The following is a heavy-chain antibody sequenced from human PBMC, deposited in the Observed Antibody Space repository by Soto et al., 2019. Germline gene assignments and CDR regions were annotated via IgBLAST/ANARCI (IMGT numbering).Heavy chain of an antibody. CDR1: GGSISSSNW. D-gene: IGHD6-13*01. Sequence: QVQLQESGPGLVKPSGTLSLTCAVSGGSISSSNWWSWVRQPPGKGLEWIGEIYHSGSTNYNPSRKSRVTISIDKSKNQSSLKLSSVTAADTAAYYCARVKSSSWDPNDAFDIWGQGTMVTVSS. V-gene: IGHV4-4*02. CDR2: IYHSGST. CDR3: ARVKSSSWDPNDAFDI. J-gene: IGHJ3*02.